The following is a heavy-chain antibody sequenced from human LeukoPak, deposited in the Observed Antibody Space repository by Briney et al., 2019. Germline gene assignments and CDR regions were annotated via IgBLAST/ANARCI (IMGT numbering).Heavy chain of an antibody. CDR1: GGSISSYY. CDR3: ALQGVDAFDI. Sequence: SETLSLTCTVSGGSISSYYWSWIRQPPAKGLEWIGYIYYSGSTNYNPSLKSRVTISVDTSKNQFSLKLSSVTAADTAVCYCALQGVDAFDIWGQGTMVTVSS. V-gene: IGHV4-59*08. J-gene: IGHJ3*02. CDR2: IYYSGST. D-gene: IGHD4-11*01.